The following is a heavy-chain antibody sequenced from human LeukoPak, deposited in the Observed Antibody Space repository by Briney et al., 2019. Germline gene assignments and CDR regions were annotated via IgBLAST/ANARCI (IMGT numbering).Heavy chain of an antibody. V-gene: IGHV4-39*01. D-gene: IGHD4-17*01. CDR2: IYYSGST. CDR3: ARGTTVTFFDY. Sequence: SETLSLTCTVSGGSISSSTYYWGWIRQPPGKGLEWIGSIYYSGSTYYNPSLRSRVTISVDTSKNQFSLRLSSVTAADTAVYYCARGTTVTFFDYRGQGTLVTVSS. J-gene: IGHJ4*02. CDR1: GGSISSSTYY.